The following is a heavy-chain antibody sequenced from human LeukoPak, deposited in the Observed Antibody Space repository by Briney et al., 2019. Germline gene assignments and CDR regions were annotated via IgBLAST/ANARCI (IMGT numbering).Heavy chain of an antibody. V-gene: IGHV4-59*08. CDR1: GGSLNGYY. D-gene: IGHD3-10*01. CDR3: ARHLDGEGMVV. CDR2: IHSSEGT. J-gene: IGHJ6*04. Sequence: SETLSLTCTVSGGSLNGYYWGWIRQPPGKGLECIGYIHSSEGTAHNASLKSRLTISLDTSKNQFSLTLSSVTAADTAIYYCARHLDGEGMVVWGKGTTVTVSS.